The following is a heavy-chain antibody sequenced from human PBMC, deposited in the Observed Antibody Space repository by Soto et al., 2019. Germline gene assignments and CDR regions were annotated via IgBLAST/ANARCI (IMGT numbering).Heavy chain of an antibody. V-gene: IGHV1-58*01. D-gene: IGHD3-3*01. CDR1: GFTFTSSA. CDR3: AKDSPVPLYYDFWSGYFDY. CDR2: IVVGSGNT. Sequence: ASVKVSCKASGFTFTSSAVQWVRQARGQRLEWIGWIVVGSGNTNYAQKFQERVTITRDMSTSTAYMELSSLRAEDTAVYYCAKDSPVPLYYDFWSGYFDYWGQGTLVTVSS. J-gene: IGHJ4*02.